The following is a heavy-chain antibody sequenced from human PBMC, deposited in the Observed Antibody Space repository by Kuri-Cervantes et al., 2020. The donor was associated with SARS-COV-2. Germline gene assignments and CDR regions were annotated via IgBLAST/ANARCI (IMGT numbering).Heavy chain of an antibody. CDR1: GFTFSESY. J-gene: IGHJ3*02. CDR2: IGGGGVTI. Sequence: GESLKISCEASGFTFSESYMSWIRQAPGKGLEWLSYIGGGGVTIDYADSVKGRFTISRDNAKNSLYLQMNSLRAEDTAVYYCARVNDVIAARLHDAFDIWGQGTMVTVSS. V-gene: IGHV3-11*04. D-gene: IGHD6-6*01. CDR3: ARVNDVIAARLHDAFDI.